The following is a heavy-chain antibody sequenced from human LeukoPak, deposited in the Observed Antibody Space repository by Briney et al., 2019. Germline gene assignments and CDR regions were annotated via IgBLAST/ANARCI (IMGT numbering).Heavy chain of an antibody. J-gene: IGHJ4*02. CDR2: IKQDGSEK. CDR3: ASGGSYDLGLVFDY. CDR1: GFTFSSYG. V-gene: IGHV3-7*01. Sequence: PGGSLRLSCATFGFTFSSYGMTWVRQAPGKGLEWVANIKQDGSEKYYVDSVKGRFTISRDNAKNSLYLQMNSLRAEDTAVYYCASGGSYDLGLVFDYWGQGTLVTVSS. D-gene: IGHD1-26*01.